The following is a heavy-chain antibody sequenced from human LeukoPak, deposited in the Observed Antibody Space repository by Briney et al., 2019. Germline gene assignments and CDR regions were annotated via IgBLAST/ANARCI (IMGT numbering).Heavy chain of an antibody. CDR1: GFTFSNYW. Sequence: GGSLRLSCAVSGFTFSNYWMHWVRQAPGKGLVWVSHINGDGTTTTYADSVKGRFSISRDNAENTLYLQMNSLRAEDTAVYYCAKATLPRKNLLLSPCDYWGQGTLVTVSS. J-gene: IGHJ4*02. D-gene: IGHD1-1*01. V-gene: IGHV3-74*01. CDR3: AKATLPRKNLLLSPCDY. CDR2: INGDGTTT.